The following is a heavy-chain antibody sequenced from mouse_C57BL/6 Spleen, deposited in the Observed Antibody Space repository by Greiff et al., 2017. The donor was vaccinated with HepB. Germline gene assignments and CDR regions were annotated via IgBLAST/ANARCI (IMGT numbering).Heavy chain of an antibody. Sequence: VKLVESGAELVRPGASVKLSCKASGYTFTDYYINWVKQRPGQGLEWIARIYPGSGNTYYNEKFKGKATLTAEKSSSTAYMQLSSLTSEDSAVYFCARESLGRNAMDYWGQGTSVTVSS. J-gene: IGHJ4*01. CDR2: IYPGSGNT. CDR1: GYTFTDYY. D-gene: IGHD4-1*01. V-gene: IGHV1-76*01. CDR3: ARESLGRNAMDY.